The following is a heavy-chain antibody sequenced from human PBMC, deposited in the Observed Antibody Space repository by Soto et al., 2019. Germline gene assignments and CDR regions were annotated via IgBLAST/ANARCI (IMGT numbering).Heavy chain of an antibody. V-gene: IGHV3-9*01. CDR3: AKDLRGDYDFWSGYPTYYYYGMDV. D-gene: IGHD3-3*01. J-gene: IGHJ6*02. CDR2: ISWNSGII. CDR1: GFTFDDYA. Sequence: SLRLSCAASGFTFDDYAMHWVRQAPGKGLEWVSGISWNSGIIGYADSVKGRFTVSRDNAKNSLYLQMNSLRAEDTALYYCAKDLRGDYDFWSGYPTYYYYGMDVWGQGTRVTVSS.